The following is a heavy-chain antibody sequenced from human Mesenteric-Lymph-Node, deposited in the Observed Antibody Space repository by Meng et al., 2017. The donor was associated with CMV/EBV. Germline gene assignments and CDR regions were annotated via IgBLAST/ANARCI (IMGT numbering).Heavy chain of an antibody. CDR1: GSISRGGYY. V-gene: IGHV4-31*02. CDR3: ARQLDDFWSGYPLDS. Sequence: GSISRGGYYWSWVRKFPGKGLEWIAYIHHSGTTSHNPSLKSRVSISVDTSENHFSLRLSSVTAADTAVYYCARQLDDFWSGYPLDSWGRGTLVTVSS. J-gene: IGHJ4*02. D-gene: IGHD3-3*01. CDR2: IHHSGTT.